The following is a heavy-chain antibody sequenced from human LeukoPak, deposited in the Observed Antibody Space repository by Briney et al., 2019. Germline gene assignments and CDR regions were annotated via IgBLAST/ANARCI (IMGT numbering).Heavy chain of an antibody. J-gene: IGHJ3*02. CDR2: IWYDGSNK. V-gene: IGHV3-33*06. D-gene: IGHD3-22*01. CDR3: AKDLLQTFFFDSSGYYSDAFGM. Sequence: GGSLRLSCAASGFTFSSYGMHWVRQAPGKGLEWVAVIWYDGSNKYYADSVKGRFTISRDNSKNTLYLQMNSLRAEDTAVYYCAKDLLQTFFFDSSGYYSDAFGMWGQGTMVTVSP. CDR1: GFTFSSYG.